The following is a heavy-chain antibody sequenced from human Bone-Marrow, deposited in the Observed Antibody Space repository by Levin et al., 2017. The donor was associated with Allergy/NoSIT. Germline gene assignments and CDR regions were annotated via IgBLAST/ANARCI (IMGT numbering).Heavy chain of an antibody. Sequence: GGSLRLSCAASGFTFSSYWMNWVRQAPGKGLEWVADIKQDGSEKYYVDSVKGLFPISRDNAKNSLYLQLNSLRVEDTAVYYCAGLDGYSSRYWGQGTLVTVSS. V-gene: IGHV3-7*04. J-gene: IGHJ4*02. CDR3: AGLDGYSSRY. CDR1: GFTFSSYW. CDR2: IKQDGSEK. D-gene: IGHD5-12*01.